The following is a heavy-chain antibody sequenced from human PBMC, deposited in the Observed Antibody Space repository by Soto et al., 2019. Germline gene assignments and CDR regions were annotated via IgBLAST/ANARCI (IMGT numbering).Heavy chain of an antibody. Sequence: PSETLSLTCTVSGGSISSYYWSWIRQPPGKGLEWIGYIYYSGSTNYNPSLKSRVTISVDTSKNQFSLKLSSVTAADTAVYYCARGGGITMVRGVILAPWFDPWGQGTLVTVSS. J-gene: IGHJ5*02. V-gene: IGHV4-59*01. CDR1: GGSISSYY. CDR2: IYYSGST. D-gene: IGHD3-10*01. CDR3: ARGGGITMVRGVILAPWFDP.